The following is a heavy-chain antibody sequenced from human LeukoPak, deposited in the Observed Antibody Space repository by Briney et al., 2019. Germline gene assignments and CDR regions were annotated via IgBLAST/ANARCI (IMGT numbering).Heavy chain of an antibody. V-gene: IGHV3-23*01. CDR1: GFTFSSYS. Sequence: PGGSLRLSCAASGFTFSSYSMNWVRQAPGKGLEWVSSISDSDGSTYYADSVKGRFTISRDNSKNTLYLQMNSLRAEDTAVYYCAKDPMTTVTTTAYWGQGTLVTVSS. J-gene: IGHJ4*02. D-gene: IGHD4-17*01. CDR3: AKDPMTTVTTTAY. CDR2: ISDSDGST.